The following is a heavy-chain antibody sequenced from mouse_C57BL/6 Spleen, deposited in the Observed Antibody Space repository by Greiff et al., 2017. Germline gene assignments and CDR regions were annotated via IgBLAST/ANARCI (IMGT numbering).Heavy chain of an antibody. D-gene: IGHD1-1*01. CDR3: ARGEVTTGNYFDY. CDR1: GYTFTSYW. Sequence: QVQLQQSGAELAKPGASVKLSCKASGYTFTSYWMHWVKQRPGQGLEWIGYINPSSGYTTYKQKFKDKATLTADKSSSTAYMPLSSLTYEDSAVYYCARGEVTTGNYFDYWGQGTTLTVSS. J-gene: IGHJ2*01. V-gene: IGHV1-7*01. CDR2: INPSSGYT.